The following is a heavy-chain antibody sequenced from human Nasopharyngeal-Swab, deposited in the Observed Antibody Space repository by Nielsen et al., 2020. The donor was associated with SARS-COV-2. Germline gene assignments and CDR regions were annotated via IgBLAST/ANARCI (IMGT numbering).Heavy chain of an antibody. J-gene: IGHJ4*02. CDR3: AGIHSSASIDF. CDR2: IFYSGTT. V-gene: IGHV4-39*02. D-gene: IGHD6-19*01. Sequence: WIRQPPGKGLEWIGGIFYSGTTYYNPSLKSRVTISVDTSKNHFSLKLSSVTAADTAVYFCAGIHSSASIDFWGQGTLVTVSS.